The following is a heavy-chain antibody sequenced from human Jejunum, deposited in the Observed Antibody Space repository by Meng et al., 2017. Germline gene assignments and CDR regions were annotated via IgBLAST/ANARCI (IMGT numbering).Heavy chain of an antibody. Sequence: QVQLQESGPGLVSPSGTLSLTCAVSGGSITGTKWWTWVRQAPGKGLVWIGEIYHSGTTNYNPSLKSRVAISADKSKNQFSLNLYSLSAADTAVYYCATRTRDSFDYWGQGSLVTVSS. V-gene: IGHV4-4*02. D-gene: IGHD1-7*01. CDR2: IYHSGTT. CDR3: ATRTRDSFDY. CDR1: GGSITGTKW. J-gene: IGHJ4*02.